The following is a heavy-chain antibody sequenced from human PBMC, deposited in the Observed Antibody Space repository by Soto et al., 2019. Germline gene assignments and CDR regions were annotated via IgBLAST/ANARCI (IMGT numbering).Heavy chain of an antibody. D-gene: IGHD6-19*01. CDR1: GFTFSGSA. Sequence: EVQLVESGGGLVQPGGSLKLSCAASGFTFSGSAMHWVRQASGQGLEWVGRIRSKANSYATAYAASVKGRFTISRDDSKNTAYLQMNSLKTEDTAVYYCTSDSSGNRGWGQGTLVTVSS. V-gene: IGHV3-73*02. J-gene: IGHJ4*02. CDR3: TSDSSGNRG. CDR2: IRSKANSYAT.